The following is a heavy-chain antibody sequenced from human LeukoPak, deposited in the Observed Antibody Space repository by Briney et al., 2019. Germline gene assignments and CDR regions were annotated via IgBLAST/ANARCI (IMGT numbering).Heavy chain of an antibody. D-gene: IGHD6-13*01. J-gene: IGHJ4*02. CDR1: GFTFRSYS. Sequence: GRSLRLSCAASGFTFRSYSMNWVRQAPGKGLEWVSSISSSSSYIYYADSVKGRFTISRDNAENSLYLQMNSLRAEDTAVYYCARDLEAAAGTNRGEFDYWGQGTLVTVSS. V-gene: IGHV3-21*01. CDR2: ISSSSSYI. CDR3: ARDLEAAAGTNRGEFDY.